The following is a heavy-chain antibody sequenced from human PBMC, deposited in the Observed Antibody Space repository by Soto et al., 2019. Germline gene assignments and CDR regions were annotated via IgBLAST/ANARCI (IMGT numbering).Heavy chain of an antibody. D-gene: IGHD6-13*01. J-gene: IGHJ4*02. CDR3: ARAGISSWLGGY. V-gene: IGHV3-21*01. CDR2: ISSSSSYI. CDR1: GFTFSSYS. Sequence: EVQLVESGGGLVKPGGSLRLSCAASGFTFSSYSMNWVRQAPGKGLEWVSSISSSSSYIYYADSVKGRFTISRDNAKNSLYLQMNSLRAEDTAVYYCARAGISSWLGGYWGQGTLVTVSS.